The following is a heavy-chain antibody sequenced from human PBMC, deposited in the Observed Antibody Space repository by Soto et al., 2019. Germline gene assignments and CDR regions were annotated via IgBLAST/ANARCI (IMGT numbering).Heavy chain of an antibody. Sequence: QVQLVESGGDLVKPGGSLRLSCAASGFTFSDYYMSWIRQTPGKGLEWVSYITQSGHATQYADSVRGRFTISRDNNKTSLYLQMNSLRVEDTGVYYCARAIRGYGAYGGYLGQGGLVTVS. V-gene: IGHV3-11*04. D-gene: IGHD5-12*01. CDR1: GFTFSDYY. CDR3: ARAIRGYGAYGGY. CDR2: ITQSGHAT. J-gene: IGHJ4*02.